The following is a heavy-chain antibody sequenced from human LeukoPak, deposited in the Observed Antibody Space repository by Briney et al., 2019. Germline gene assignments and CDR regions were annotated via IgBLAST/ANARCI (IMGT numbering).Heavy chain of an antibody. CDR3: ARLGGYGYFDY. CDR2: IYYSGST. D-gene: IGHD5-12*01. V-gene: IGHV4-59*01. J-gene: IGHJ4*02. CDR1: RGSISSYY. Sequence: SETLSLTCTVSRGSISSYYWSWIRQPPGKGLEWIGYIYYSGSTNYNPSLKSRVTISVDASKSQFSLKRSSVTAADTAVYYCARLGGYGYFDYWGQGTLVTVSS.